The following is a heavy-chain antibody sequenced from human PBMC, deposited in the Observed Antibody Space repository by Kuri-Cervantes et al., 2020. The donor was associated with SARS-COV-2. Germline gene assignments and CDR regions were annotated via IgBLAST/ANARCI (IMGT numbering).Heavy chain of an antibody. V-gene: IGHV3-21*01. CDR1: GFTFSSYW. CDR2: ISSSSSYI. Sequence: GGSLRLSCAASGFTFSSYWMNWVRQAPGKGLEWVSSISSSSSYIYYADSVKGRFAISRDNAKNSLYLQMNSLRAEDTAVYYCASQGRGYSSSGNSCFFDYWGQGTLVTVSS. J-gene: IGHJ4*02. D-gene: IGHD6-13*01. CDR3: ASQGRGYSSSGNSCFFDY.